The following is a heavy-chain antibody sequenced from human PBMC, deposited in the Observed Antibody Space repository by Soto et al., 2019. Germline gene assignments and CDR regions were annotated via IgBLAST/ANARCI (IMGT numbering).Heavy chain of an antibody. CDR3: AHHTITPATMWFDP. CDR1: GFSLTTSGVG. CDR2: IYWNDDK. V-gene: IGHV2-5*01. D-gene: IGHD1-20*01. J-gene: IGHJ5*02. Sequence: GSGPTLVNPTQTLTLTCTFSGFSLTTSGVGVGWIRQPPGKSLEWLALIYWNDDKRYSPSLRSRLTITKDTSKNQVVLVMTNMDPVDTATYYCAHHTITPATMWFDPWGLGTLVTVSS.